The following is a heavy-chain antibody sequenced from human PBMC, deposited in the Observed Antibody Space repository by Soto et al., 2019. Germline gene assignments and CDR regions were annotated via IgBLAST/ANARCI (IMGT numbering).Heavy chain of an antibody. V-gene: IGHV4-31*03. Sequence: SETLSLTCIVSGAALNSGNYYWSWIRQVPGKGLEWIGHIYVTGAVDYNPSLRDRITISQDTSERQFSLNLRLVTAADTAVYYCERIRIATNKYKWFDPWGQGTLVPVYS. CDR1: GAALNSGNYY. J-gene: IGHJ5*02. CDR2: IYVTGAV. D-gene: IGHD2-21*01. CDR3: ERIRIATNKYKWFDP.